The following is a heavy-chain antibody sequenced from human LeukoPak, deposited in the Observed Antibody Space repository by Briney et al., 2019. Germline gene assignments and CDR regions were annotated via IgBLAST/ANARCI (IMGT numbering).Heavy chain of an antibody. CDR2: ISAYNGNT. D-gene: IGHD3-16*02. CDR3: ARSRAHMITFGGVIAPPLKS. V-gene: IGHV1-18*01. Sequence: GASVKVSCKASGYTFTSYGISWVRQAPGQGLEWMGRISAYNGNTNYAQKLQGRVTMTTDTSTSTAYMELRSLRSDDTAVYYCARSRAHMITFGGVIAPPLKSWGQGTLVTVSS. CDR1: GYTFTSYG. J-gene: IGHJ5*02.